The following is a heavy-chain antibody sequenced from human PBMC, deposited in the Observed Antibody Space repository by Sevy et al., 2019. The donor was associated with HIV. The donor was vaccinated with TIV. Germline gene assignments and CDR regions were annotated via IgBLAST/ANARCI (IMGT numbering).Heavy chain of an antibody. V-gene: IGHV3-9*01. CDR3: AKDIAESYYDILTGYYKASMDV. CDR2: ISWNSGSI. D-gene: IGHD3-9*01. Sequence: GGSLRLSCAASGFTFDDYAMHWVRQAPGKGLEWVSGISWNSGSICYADSVKGRFTISRDNAKNSLYLQMNSLRAEDTALYYCAKDIAESYYDILTGYYKASMDVWGQGTTVTVSS. J-gene: IGHJ6*02. CDR1: GFTFDDYA.